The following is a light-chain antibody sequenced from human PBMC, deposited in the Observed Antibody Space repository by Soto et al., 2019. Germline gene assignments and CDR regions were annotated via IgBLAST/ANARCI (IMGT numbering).Light chain of an antibody. J-gene: IGKJ5*01. CDR3: QQYGSSPIT. CDR1: QSVSSNY. Sequence: EIVLTQSPGTLSLSPGERATLSCRASQSVSSNYLAWYQQKPGQAPRLLIYGASSRATGIPDRFSGSGSGTVFTLTIGSLEPEDSAVYYCQQYGSSPITFGQGTRLEI. V-gene: IGKV3-20*01. CDR2: GAS.